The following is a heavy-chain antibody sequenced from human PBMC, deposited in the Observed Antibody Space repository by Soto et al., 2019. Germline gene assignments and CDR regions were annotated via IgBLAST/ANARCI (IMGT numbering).Heavy chain of an antibody. V-gene: IGHV3-66*01. D-gene: IGHD2-15*01. CDR1: GFTVSSKY. CDR2: IQSGGTT. CDR3: GRDDVVCDGRRCYGIPLDS. J-gene: IGHJ6*01. Sequence: EVRLVESGGGVVQPGGSLRRSCAASGFTVSSKYMTWVRQAPGKGLEWVSLIQSGGTTCYAASVKGSFTISRDTSENTLHIQMDSLRADYPPVYYCGRDDVVCDGRRCYGIPLDSWGKGTTVTVSS.